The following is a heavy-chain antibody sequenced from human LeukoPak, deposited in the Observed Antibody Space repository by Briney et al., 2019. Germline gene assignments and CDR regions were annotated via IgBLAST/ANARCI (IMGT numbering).Heavy chain of an antibody. V-gene: IGHV3-30*14. D-gene: IGHD1-26*01. CDR3: ARGGSYLSAFDI. J-gene: IGHJ3*02. Sequence: PGGSLRLSCAASGFTFSSYAMYWVRQAPGKGLQWVATILYDGSNKYYVDSVKGRFTISRDNSKNTLYLQMNSLRAEDTAVYYCARGGSYLSAFDIWGQGTMVTVSS. CDR2: ILYDGSNK. CDR1: GFTFSSYA.